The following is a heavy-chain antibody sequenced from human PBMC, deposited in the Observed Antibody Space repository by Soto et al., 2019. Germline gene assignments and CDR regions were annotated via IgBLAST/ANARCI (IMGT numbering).Heavy chain of an antibody. CDR2: IDPSDSYT. J-gene: IGHJ4*02. D-gene: IGHD3-22*01. V-gene: IGHV5-10-1*01. Sequence: PGESLKISCKGSGYSFTSYWISWVRQMPGKGLEWMGRIDPSDSYTNYSPSFQGHVTISADKSISTAYLQWSSLKASDTAMYYCARHSYYYDSSGYSPFDYWGQGTLVTVS. CDR1: GYSFTSYW. CDR3: ARHSYYYDSSGYSPFDY.